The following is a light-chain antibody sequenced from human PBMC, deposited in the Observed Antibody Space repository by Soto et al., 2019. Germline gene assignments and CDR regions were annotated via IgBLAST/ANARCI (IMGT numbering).Light chain of an antibody. CDR1: SSDVGGYNY. Sequence: QSVLTQPASVSGSPGQSITISCTGTSSDVGGYNYVSWYQQLPGKAPKLMIYDVSDRPSGVSNRFSGSKSGNTASLTISGLQAEDEADYYCSSFTSRFTFVFGTGTKVTVL. V-gene: IGLV2-14*01. CDR3: SSFTSRFTFV. CDR2: DVS. J-gene: IGLJ1*01.